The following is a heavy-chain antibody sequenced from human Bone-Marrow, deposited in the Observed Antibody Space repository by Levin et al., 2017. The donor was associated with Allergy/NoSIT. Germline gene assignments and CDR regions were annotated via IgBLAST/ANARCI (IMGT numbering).Heavy chain of an antibody. CDR1: GGTFNRYI. V-gene: IGHV1-69*13. J-gene: IGHJ3*02. CDR2: IIPIYNTA. CDR3: ARDGLGYCSGDNCLDAFDI. Sequence: SVKVSCKASGGTFNRYIISWVRQAPGQGLEWMGGIIPIYNTAKYAQKFQGRVTIIAEDSTGTGYMELSSLTSEYTAVYYCARDGLGYCSGDNCLDAFDIWGQGTMVIVSS. D-gene: IGHD2-15*01.